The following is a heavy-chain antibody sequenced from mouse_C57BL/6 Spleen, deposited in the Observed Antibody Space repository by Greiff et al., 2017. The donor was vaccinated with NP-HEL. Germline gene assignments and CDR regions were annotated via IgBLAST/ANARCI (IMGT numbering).Heavy chain of an antibody. CDR3: ARYDGYPPYAMDY. CDR2: IHPNSGST. V-gene: IGHV1-64*01. D-gene: IGHD2-3*01. Sequence: QVQLQQPGAELVKPGASVKLSCKASGYTFTSYWMHWVKQRPGQGLEWIGMIHPNSGSTNYNEKFKSKATLTVDKSSSTAYMQLSSLTSEDSAVYYCARYDGYPPYAMDYWGQGTSVTVSS. J-gene: IGHJ4*01. CDR1: GYTFTSYW.